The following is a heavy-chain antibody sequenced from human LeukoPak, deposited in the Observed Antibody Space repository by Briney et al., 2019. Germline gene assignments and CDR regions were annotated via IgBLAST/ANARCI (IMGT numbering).Heavy chain of an antibody. V-gene: IGHV4-59*01. D-gene: IGHD2-21*01. J-gene: IGHJ3*02. Sequence: SETLSLTCADSGGSISGYYWSWIRQPPGKGLEWVGYIYCSGSTNYTPYLQSRVTISADTSKNKFSLKLRSATAADTAVYYCAKSNGDGLVDIWGQGTMVTVSS. CDR1: GGSISGYY. CDR2: IYCSGST. CDR3: AKSNGDGLVDI.